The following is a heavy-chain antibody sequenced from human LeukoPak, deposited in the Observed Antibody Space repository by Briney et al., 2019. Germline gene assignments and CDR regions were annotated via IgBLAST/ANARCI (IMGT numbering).Heavy chain of an antibody. CDR1: GFIFSSYW. CDR3: AREGIEGLRFLEWLSFDY. CDR2: IKQAGSEN. D-gene: IGHD3-3*01. J-gene: IGHJ4*02. Sequence: GGSLRLSCAASGFIFSSYWMTWVRQAPGKGLEWVANIKQAGSENSYVDSVKGRFTISRDNAKNSLYLQIKSLRAEDTAVYYCAREGIEGLRFLEWLSFDYWGQGTLVTVSS. V-gene: IGHV3-7*01.